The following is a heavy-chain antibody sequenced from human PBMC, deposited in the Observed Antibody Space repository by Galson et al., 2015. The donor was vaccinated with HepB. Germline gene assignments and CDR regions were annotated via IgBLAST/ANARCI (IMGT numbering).Heavy chain of an antibody. J-gene: IGHJ4*02. CDR1: GFTFSDYT. V-gene: IGHV3-21*01. Sequence: SLRLSCAASGFTFSDYTINWVRQAAGKGLEWVASISATGRYIYYADSLKERFSISRDNAKNSLFLQMNSLRAEDTAVYYCARVADADYGDHSHFDYWGQGTLVTVSS. CDR2: ISATGRYI. D-gene: IGHD4-17*01. CDR3: ARVADADYGDHSHFDY.